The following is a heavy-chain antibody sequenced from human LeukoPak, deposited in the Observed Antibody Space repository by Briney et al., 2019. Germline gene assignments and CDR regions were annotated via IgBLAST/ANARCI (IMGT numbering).Heavy chain of an antibody. V-gene: IGHV4-34*01. CDR2: INHSGST. Sequence: SETLSLTXAVYGGSFSGYYWSWIRQPPGKGLEWIGEINHSGSTNYNPSLKSRVTISVDTSKNQFSLKLSSVTAADTAVYYCARYGAAGWFDPWGQGTLVTVSS. CDR3: ARYGAAGWFDP. CDR1: GGSFSGYY. D-gene: IGHD4/OR15-4a*01. J-gene: IGHJ5*02.